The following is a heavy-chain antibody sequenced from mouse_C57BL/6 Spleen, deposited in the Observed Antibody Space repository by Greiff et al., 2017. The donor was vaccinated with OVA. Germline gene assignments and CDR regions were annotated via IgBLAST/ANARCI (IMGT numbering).Heavy chain of an antibody. CDR3: ARDSGYGWFAY. Sequence: GKLMESGGGLVKPGGSLKLSCAASGFTFSSYAMSWVRQTPEKRLEWVATISDGGSYTYYPDNVKGRFTISRDNAKNNLYLQMSHLKSEDTAMYYCARDSGYGWFAYWGQGTLVTVSA. CDR1: GFTFSSYA. CDR2: ISDGGSYT. V-gene: IGHV5-4*01. D-gene: IGHD2-2*01. J-gene: IGHJ3*01.